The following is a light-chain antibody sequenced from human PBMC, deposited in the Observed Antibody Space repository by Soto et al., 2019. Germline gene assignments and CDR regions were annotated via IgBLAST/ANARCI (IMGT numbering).Light chain of an antibody. J-gene: IGLJ3*02. V-gene: IGLV2-14*01. CDR3: SSYTSSSTVV. Sequence: QSALTQPASVSGSPGQSITISCTGSSSDVGGYNYVSWYQHHPGKAPKLMIYEVSNRPSGVSNRFSGSKSDNTASLTISGLQSEDEADYYCSSYTSSSTVVFGGGTKLT. CDR2: EVS. CDR1: SSDVGGYNY.